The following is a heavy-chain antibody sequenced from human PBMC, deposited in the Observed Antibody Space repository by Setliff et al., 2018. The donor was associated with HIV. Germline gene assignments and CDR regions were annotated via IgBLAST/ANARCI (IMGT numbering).Heavy chain of an antibody. CDR3: AKDLVYYDSSGDLDY. J-gene: IGHJ4*02. CDR2: ISGSGGSP. Sequence: GGSLRLSCAASGFTFSNYEMNWVRQAPGKGLEWVSAISGSGGSPYYADSVKGRFTISRDNSKNTLYLQMNSLRAEDTAVYYCAKDLVYYDSSGDLDYWGQGTLVTVSS. D-gene: IGHD3-22*01. CDR1: GFTFSNYE. V-gene: IGHV3-23*01.